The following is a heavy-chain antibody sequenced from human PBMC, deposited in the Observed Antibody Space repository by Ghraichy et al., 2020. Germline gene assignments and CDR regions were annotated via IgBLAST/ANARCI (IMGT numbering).Heavy chain of an antibody. CDR2: ISGSGGST. CDR1: GFTFSSYA. Sequence: GESLNISCAASGFTFSSYAMSWVRQAPGKGLEWVSAISGSGGSTYYADSVKGRFTISRDNSKNTLYLQMNSLRAEDTAVYYCAKTQYSSGYDWYFDLWGRGTLVTVSS. V-gene: IGHV3-23*01. J-gene: IGHJ2*01. CDR3: AKTQYSSGYDWYFDL. D-gene: IGHD6-19*01.